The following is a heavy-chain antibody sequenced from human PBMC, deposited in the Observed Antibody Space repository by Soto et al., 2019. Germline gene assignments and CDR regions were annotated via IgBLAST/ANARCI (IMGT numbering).Heavy chain of an antibody. J-gene: IGHJ6*02. CDR3: STTLDYYYGMDV. V-gene: IGHV3-11*01. CDR2: ISSSGSTI. D-gene: IGHD1-26*01. Sequence: VGSLRLSCEASGFTFSDYYMSWIRQAPGKGLEWVSYISSSGSTIYYAESVKGRFTTSRDNAKNSLYLQMNSMRAEDTAVYYCSTTLDYYYGMDVWGQGTTVTVSS. CDR1: GFTFSDYY.